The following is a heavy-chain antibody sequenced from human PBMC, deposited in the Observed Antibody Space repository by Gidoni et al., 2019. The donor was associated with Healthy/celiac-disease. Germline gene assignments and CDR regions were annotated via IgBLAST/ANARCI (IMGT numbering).Heavy chain of an antibody. V-gene: IGHV4-39*01. CDR1: GGSISSSSYY. CDR3: ARKVNYDFWSGYYPTRYYLDY. CDR2: IYYSGST. Sequence: QLQLQESGPGLVKPSETLSLTCTVPGGSISSSSYYWGWLRQPPGKGLEWIGSIYYSGSTYYNPSLKSRVTISVDTSKNQFSLKLSSVTAADTAVYYCARKVNYDFWSGYYPTRYYLDYWGQGTLVTVSS. J-gene: IGHJ4*02. D-gene: IGHD3-3*01.